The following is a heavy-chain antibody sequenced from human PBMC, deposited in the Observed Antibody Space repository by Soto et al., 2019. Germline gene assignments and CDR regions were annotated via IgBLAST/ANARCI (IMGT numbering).Heavy chain of an antibody. J-gene: IGHJ5*02. V-gene: IGHV1-2*04. CDR2: INPNSGGT. CDR3: ARARPGIAVAGVRYNWFDP. CDR1: GYSFTGYY. Sequence: ASVKVSCKASGYSFTGYYMHWVRQAPGQGLEWMGWINPNSGGTNYAQKFQGWVTMTRDTSISTAYMELSRLRSDDTAVYYRARARPGIAVAGVRYNWFDPWGQGALVTVSS. D-gene: IGHD6-19*01.